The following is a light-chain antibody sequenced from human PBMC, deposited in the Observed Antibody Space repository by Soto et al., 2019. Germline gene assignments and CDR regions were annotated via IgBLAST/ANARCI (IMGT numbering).Light chain of an antibody. CDR3: QQYNNWPPIT. J-gene: IGKJ5*01. CDR2: DAS. Sequence: EIVMTQSPVTLSVSPGERATLSCRAGQSVGSNLAWYQQAPGQAPRLLIYDASTRATGIPARFSGSGSGTELTLTISSMQSEDLAVYYCQQYNNWPPITFGQGTRLVIK. CDR1: QSVGSN. V-gene: IGKV3-15*01.